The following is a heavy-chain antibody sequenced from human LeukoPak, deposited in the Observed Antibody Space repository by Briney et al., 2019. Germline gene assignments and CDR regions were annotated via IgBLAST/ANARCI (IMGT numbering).Heavy chain of an antibody. CDR2: IYYSGST. Sequence: SETLSLTCTVSGGSMNSYYWSWIRQPPGKGLEWIGYIYYSGSTNYNPSLKSRVTISVDTSNNQFSLKLSSVTAADTAVYYCASSPNLNWFDPWGQGTLVTVSS. J-gene: IGHJ5*02. V-gene: IGHV4-59*08. CDR1: GGSMNSYY. CDR3: ASSPNLNWFDP.